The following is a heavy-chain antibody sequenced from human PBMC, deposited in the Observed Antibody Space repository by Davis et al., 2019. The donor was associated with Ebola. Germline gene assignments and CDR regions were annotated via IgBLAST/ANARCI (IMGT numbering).Heavy chain of an antibody. Sequence: GGSLRLSCKGSGYIFTDYWIDWVRQMPGKGLEWMGIIYPGDSDTRYSPSFQGQVTISADKSISTAYLQWSSLKASDTAMYYCARQANYYDSSTDYWGQGTLVTVSS. CDR2: IYPGDSDT. V-gene: IGHV5-51*01. D-gene: IGHD3-22*01. J-gene: IGHJ4*02. CDR1: GYIFTDYW. CDR3: ARQANYYDSSTDY.